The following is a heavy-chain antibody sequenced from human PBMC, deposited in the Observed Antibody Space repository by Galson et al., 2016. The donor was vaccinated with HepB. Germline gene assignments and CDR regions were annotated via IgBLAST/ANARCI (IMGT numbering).Heavy chain of an antibody. CDR2: ISYNSYYI. CDR3: ARALCSAGTCYSDSSNFDY. D-gene: IGHD2-15*01. Sequence: SLRLSCAASGFSLDDYAMHWVRQAPGMGLEWVSGISYNSYYIAYADSVRGRFTISRDNAKNSLFLQLNSLTPEDTALYYCARALCSAGTCYSDSSNFDYWGQGTLVTVSP. V-gene: IGHV3-9*01. CDR1: GFSLDDYA. J-gene: IGHJ4*02.